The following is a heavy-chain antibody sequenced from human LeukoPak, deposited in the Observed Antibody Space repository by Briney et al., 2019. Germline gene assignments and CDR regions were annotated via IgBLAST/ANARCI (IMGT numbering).Heavy chain of an antibody. V-gene: IGHV1-46*01. D-gene: IGHD5-18*01. CDR1: GYTFTSYY. Sequence: ASVKVSCKASGYTFTSYYMHWVRQAPGQGLEGMGVINPSGGSTSYAQKFQGRVTMTRDTSTSTVYMELSSLRSEDTAVYYCARVGHVDTAMVEGWWYFDYWGQGTLVTVSS. CDR3: ARVGHVDTAMVEGWWYFDY. J-gene: IGHJ4*02. CDR2: INPSGGST.